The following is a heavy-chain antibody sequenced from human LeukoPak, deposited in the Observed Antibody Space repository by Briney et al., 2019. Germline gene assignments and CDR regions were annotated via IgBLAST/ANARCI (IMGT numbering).Heavy chain of an antibody. CDR2: IHDRN. Sequence: PGGSLRLSCEASGFIFSNYAMSWLRQAPGKGLEWVSTIHDRNYYADSVKGRFTISRDNSRSTLYLQMDSLRAEDTAVYYCAKAPRAAAGTYNGMDVWGQGTTVTVSS. D-gene: IGHD6-13*01. CDR1: GFIFSNYA. V-gene: IGHV3-23*01. CDR3: AKAPRAAAGTYNGMDV. J-gene: IGHJ6*02.